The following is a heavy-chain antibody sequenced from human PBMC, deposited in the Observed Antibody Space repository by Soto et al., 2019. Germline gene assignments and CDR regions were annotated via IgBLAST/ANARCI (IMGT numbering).Heavy chain of an antibody. D-gene: IGHD6-13*01. CDR3: ARGQWYSSSWRKNPPWFDP. J-gene: IGHJ5*02. CDR1: GGSFSGYY. Sequence: SLTCAVYGGSFSGYYWSWIRQPPGKGLEWIGEINHSGSTNYNPPLKSRVTISVDTSKNQFSLKLSSVTAADTAVYYCARGQWYSSSWRKNPPWFDPWGQGTLVTVSS. V-gene: IGHV4-34*01. CDR2: INHSGST.